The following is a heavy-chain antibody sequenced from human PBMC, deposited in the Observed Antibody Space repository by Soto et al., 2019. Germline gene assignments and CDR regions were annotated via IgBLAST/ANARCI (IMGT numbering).Heavy chain of an antibody. J-gene: IGHJ4*02. CDR3: ARMAADGKIDY. Sequence: SGPTLVNPTQTLTLTCTFSGFSLSTSGMCVSWIRQPPGKALEWLARIDWDDDKYYSTSLKIRLTISKDTSKNQVVLTMTNMDPVDTATYYCARMAADGKIDYWGQGTLVTVSS. D-gene: IGHD6-13*01. CDR2: IDWDDDK. CDR1: GFSLSTSGMC. V-gene: IGHV2-70*11.